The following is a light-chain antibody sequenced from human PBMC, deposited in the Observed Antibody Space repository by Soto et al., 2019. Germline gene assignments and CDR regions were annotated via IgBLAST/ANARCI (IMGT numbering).Light chain of an antibody. V-gene: IGKV3-11*01. J-gene: IGKJ5*01. Sequence: EIVLTQSPATLSLSPGERATLSCRASQSVSSYLAWYQQKPGQAPRLLIYDASNRATGIPARFSGSGSGTDFTLTISSLEPEDFAVYYCQQRSNFGQGTRLAIK. CDR3: QQRSN. CDR2: DAS. CDR1: QSVSSY.